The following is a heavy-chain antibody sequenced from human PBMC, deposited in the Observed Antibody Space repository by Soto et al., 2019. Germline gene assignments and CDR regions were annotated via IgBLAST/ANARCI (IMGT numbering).Heavy chain of an antibody. CDR1: GDSVGNGPYY. CDR3: ARVGSSCHSGGCYYDYGLGV. J-gene: IGHJ6*02. D-gene: IGHD1-26*01. CDR2: IYYSGST. V-gene: IGHV4-61*01. Sequence: QVRLQESGPGLVKPSETLSLSCLVSGDSVGNGPYYWSWIRQSPGEGLAWIAYIYYSGSTNVNPSLERRVNIPIDMSKNPLVLELRSVTAADAAVYFCARVGSSCHSGGCYYDYGLGVWGQGTTVAISS.